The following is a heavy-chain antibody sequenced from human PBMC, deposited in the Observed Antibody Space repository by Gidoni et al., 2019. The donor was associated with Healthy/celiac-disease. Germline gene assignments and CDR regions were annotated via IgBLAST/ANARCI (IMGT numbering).Heavy chain of an antibody. CDR1: GGPISSSY. J-gene: IGHJ4*02. D-gene: IGHD3-22*01. V-gene: IGHV4-59*08. Sequence: QVQLQESGPGLVKPSETLSLTCTVSGGPISSSYWSWIRQPPGKGLEWIGYIYYSGSTNYNPSLKSRVTISVDTSKNQFSLKLSSVTAADTAVYYCASQDDYYDSSGYYLVFDYWGQGTLVTVSS. CDR2: IYYSGST. CDR3: ASQDDYYDSSGYYLVFDY.